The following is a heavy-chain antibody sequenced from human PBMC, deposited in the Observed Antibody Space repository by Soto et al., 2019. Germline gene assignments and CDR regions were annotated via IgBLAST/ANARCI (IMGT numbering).Heavy chain of an antibody. CDR2: ISYDGSNK. CDR1: GFTFSSYG. Sequence: GSLRLSCAASGFTFSSYGMHWVRQAPGKGLEWVAVISYDGSNKYYADSVKGQFTISRDNSKNTLYLQMNSLRAEDTAVYYCAKEIGIATKAPMFDPWGQGTLVTVSS. V-gene: IGHV3-30*18. D-gene: IGHD1-20*01. J-gene: IGHJ5*02. CDR3: AKEIGIATKAPMFDP.